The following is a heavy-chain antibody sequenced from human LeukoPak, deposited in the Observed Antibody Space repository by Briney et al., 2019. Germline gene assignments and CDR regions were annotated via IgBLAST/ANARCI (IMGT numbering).Heavy chain of an antibody. D-gene: IGHD1-26*01. V-gene: IGHV3-49*04. CDR3: TEARYDAFDI. CDR1: GFILGDYA. Sequence: GGSLSLSCPASGFILGDYAMSWVRQAAGRGREWVGFIRSKAYGGTTEYAASVQDRFTISRDDSKSTAYLQMNSLKTEDTAGYYCTEARYDAFDIWGQGTMVTVSS. CDR2: IRSKAYGGTT. J-gene: IGHJ3*02.